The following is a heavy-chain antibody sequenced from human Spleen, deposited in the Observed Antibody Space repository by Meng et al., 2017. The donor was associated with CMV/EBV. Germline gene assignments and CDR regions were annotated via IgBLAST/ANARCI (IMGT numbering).Heavy chain of an antibody. D-gene: IGHD3-22*01. CDR2: INPSGGST. V-gene: IGHV1-46*01. J-gene: IGHJ4*02. Sequence: KASGYTFTSYYIPWVRQAPGQGLEWMGMINPSGGSTSYAQKFQGRVTMTRDTSTSTVYMELSSLRSEDTAVYYCARVGGGYYDSWDYWGQGTLVTVSS. CDR1: GYTFTSYY. CDR3: ARVGGGYYDSWDY.